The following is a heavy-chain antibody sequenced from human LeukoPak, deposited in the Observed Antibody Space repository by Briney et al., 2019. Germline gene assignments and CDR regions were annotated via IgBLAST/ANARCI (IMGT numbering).Heavy chain of an antibody. D-gene: IGHD6-19*01. CDR1: GYTFTSYG. Sequence: ASVKVSCKASGYTFTSYGISWVRQAPGQGLEWMGWISAYNGNTNYAQKLQGRATMTTDTSTSTAYMELRSLRSDDTAVYYCARDLRQWPPESYFDYWGQGTLVTVSS. V-gene: IGHV1-18*01. J-gene: IGHJ4*02. CDR3: ARDLRQWPPESYFDY. CDR2: ISAYNGNT.